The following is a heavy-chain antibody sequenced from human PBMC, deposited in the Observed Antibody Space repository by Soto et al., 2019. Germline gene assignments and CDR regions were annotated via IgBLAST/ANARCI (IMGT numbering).Heavy chain of an antibody. J-gene: IGHJ4*02. CDR2: IYYSGST. Sequence: QLQLQESGPGLVKPSETLSLTCTVSGGSISSSSYYWGWIRQPPGKGLEWIGSIYYSGSTYYNPSLKSRVTISVDTSKNQFSLKLSSVTAADTAVYYCARLSVVGYCSGGSCLDYWGQGTLVTVSS. V-gene: IGHV4-39*01. CDR1: GGSISSSSYY. D-gene: IGHD2-15*01. CDR3: ARLSVVGYCSGGSCLDY.